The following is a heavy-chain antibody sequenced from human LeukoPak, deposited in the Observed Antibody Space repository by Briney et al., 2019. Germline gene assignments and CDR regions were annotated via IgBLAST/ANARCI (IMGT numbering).Heavy chain of an antibody. CDR3: ARTSLRYFGSGSYSLDVFDI. D-gene: IGHD3-10*01. V-gene: IGHV3-30-3*01. CDR1: GFTFNTYA. CDR2: ITSDGSKK. J-gene: IGHJ3*02. Sequence: GSLRLSCAASGFTFNTYALHWIRQAPGKGLEWVAAITSDGSKKYYADSVEGRFTISRDNSKNTLYLQMNSLRADDTAVYFCARTSLRYFGSGSYSLDVFDIWGQGTMVTVSS.